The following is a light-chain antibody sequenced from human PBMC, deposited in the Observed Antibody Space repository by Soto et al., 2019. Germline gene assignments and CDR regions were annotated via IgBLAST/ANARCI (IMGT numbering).Light chain of an antibody. V-gene: IGKV1-9*01. CDR2: AAS. CDR3: QQYNSYPIT. Sequence: ILLTQSPSSLSASVGDRVTITCRASQGIDSSFAWYQQKPGKAPKLLIYAASSLQSGVPSRFSGSGSGTEFTLTISSLQPDDFATYYCQQYNSYPITFGQGTRLEIK. CDR1: QGIDSS. J-gene: IGKJ5*01.